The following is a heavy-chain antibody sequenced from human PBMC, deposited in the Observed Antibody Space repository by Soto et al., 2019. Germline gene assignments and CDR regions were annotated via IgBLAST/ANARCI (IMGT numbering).Heavy chain of an antibody. CDR1: GYSFTTYG. Sequence: QVQLVQSGAEVRQPGASVKVSCKASGYSFTTYGMSWVRQAPGQGLEYMGWINGYGHGAKYVQRFQGRFSMTTDTSTNTGYMDLRSLTSDDTAVYYCVRDVNGDFYYWGQGTVVIVAP. CDR2: INGYGHGA. D-gene: IGHD3-10*01. J-gene: IGHJ4*02. CDR3: VRDVNGDFYY. V-gene: IGHV1-18*01.